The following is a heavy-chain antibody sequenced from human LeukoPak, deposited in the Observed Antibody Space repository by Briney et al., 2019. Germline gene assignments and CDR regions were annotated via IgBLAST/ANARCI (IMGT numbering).Heavy chain of an antibody. J-gene: IGHJ3*02. CDR3: ARLAGYSGYDPPRDAFDI. V-gene: IGHV5-51*01. D-gene: IGHD5-12*01. CDR1: GYSFTNYW. Sequence: GESLKISCKGSGYSFTNYWIGWVRQMPGKGLEWMGIIYPGDSDTRYSPSFQGQVTISADKSISTAYLQWSSLKASDTAMYYCARLAGYSGYDPPRDAFDIWGQGTMVTVSS. CDR2: IYPGDSDT.